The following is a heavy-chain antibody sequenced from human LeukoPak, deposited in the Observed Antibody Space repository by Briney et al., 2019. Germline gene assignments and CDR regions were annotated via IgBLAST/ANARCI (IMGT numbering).Heavy chain of an antibody. J-gene: IGHJ4*02. D-gene: IGHD3-22*01. Sequence: GGSLRPSCAASGFTFSSYAMSWVRQAPGKGLEWVSAISGSGGSTYYADSVKGRFTISRDNSKNTLYLQMNSLRAEDTAVYYCAKDDSSGYYADYWGQGTLVTVSS. CDR2: ISGSGGST. V-gene: IGHV3-23*01. CDR3: AKDDSSGYYADY. CDR1: GFTFSSYA.